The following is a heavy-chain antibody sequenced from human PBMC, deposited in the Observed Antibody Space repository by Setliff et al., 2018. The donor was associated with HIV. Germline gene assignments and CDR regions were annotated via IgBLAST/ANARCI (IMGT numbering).Heavy chain of an antibody. Sequence: SETLSLTCSVSGVSISSYYWSWIRQTPGKGLEWIGEINHGGDTNYNPSLKSRVTISVGSSHNHFSLKLSSVTAADTAVYYCASRRGIEFYFDIWGQGTLVTVSS. D-gene: IGHD3-10*01. CDR2: INHGGDT. CDR1: GVSISSYY. CDR3: ASRRGIEFYFDI. V-gene: IGHV4-34*01. J-gene: IGHJ4*02.